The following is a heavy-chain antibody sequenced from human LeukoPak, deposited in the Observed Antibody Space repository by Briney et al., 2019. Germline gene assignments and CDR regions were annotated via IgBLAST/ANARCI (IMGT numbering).Heavy chain of an antibody. V-gene: IGHV4-59*01. CDR1: GGSISSYY. CDR3: ARDGNPFDY. CDR2: IYYSGST. J-gene: IGHJ4*02. Sequence: SETLSLTCTVSGGSISSYYWSWIRQPPGKGLEWIGYIYYSGSTNYNPSLKSRVTISVDTSKNQFSLKLTPVTAADTAVYYCARDGNPFDYWGQGTLVTVSS.